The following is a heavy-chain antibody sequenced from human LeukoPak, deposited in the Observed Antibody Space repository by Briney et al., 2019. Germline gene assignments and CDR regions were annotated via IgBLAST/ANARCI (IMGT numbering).Heavy chain of an antibody. CDR2: VSGSAGRT. J-gene: IGHJ4*02. CDR1: GLTFSTYG. V-gene: IGHV3-23*01. Sequence: GGTLRLSCAGSGLTFSTYGMNWVRQAPGKGLEWVSGVSGSAGRTYYADSVKGRFTISRDNSKNTLYLQMNSLRAEDTAVYYCAKLYSGGLRNDKNYFDYWGQGTLVTVSS. CDR3: AKLYSGGLRNDKNYFDY. D-gene: IGHD2-21*01.